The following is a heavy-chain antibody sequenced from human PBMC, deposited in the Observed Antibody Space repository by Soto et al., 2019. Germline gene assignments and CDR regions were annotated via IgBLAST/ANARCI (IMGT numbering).Heavy chain of an antibody. V-gene: IGHV3-30*18. Sequence: QVQLVESGGGVVQPGRSLRLSCAASGFTFSSYGMHWVRQAPGKGLEWVAVISYDGSNKYYADSVKGRFTISRDNSKNTLYLQMNSLRAEDTAVYYYAKGEQWLDQGGFAYGMDVWGQGTTVTVSS. CDR2: ISYDGSNK. CDR1: GFTFSSYG. D-gene: IGHD6-19*01. J-gene: IGHJ6*02. CDR3: AKGEQWLDQGGFAYGMDV.